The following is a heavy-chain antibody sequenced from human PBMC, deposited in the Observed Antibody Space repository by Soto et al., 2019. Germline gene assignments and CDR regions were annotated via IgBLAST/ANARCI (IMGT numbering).Heavy chain of an antibody. V-gene: IGHV1-3*01. Sequence: ASVKVSCKASGYTFTSYAMHWVRQAPGQRLEWMGWINAGNGNTKYSQKFQGRVTITRDTSASTAYMELSSLRSEDTAVYYCARGGYCSGGSCYSYWFDPWGQGTLVTVS. D-gene: IGHD2-15*01. CDR3: ARGGYCSGGSCYSYWFDP. J-gene: IGHJ5*02. CDR1: GYTFTSYA. CDR2: INAGNGNT.